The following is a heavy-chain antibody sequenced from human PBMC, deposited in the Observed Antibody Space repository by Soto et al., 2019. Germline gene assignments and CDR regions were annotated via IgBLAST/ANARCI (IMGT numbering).Heavy chain of an antibody. V-gene: IGHV4-59*01. CDR3: AKALGYCSGGSCYSNWFDP. CDR2: IYYSGST. CDR1: GGSISSYY. Sequence: SETLSLTCTVSGGSISSYYLSWIRQPPGKGLEWIGYIYYSGSTNYNPSLKSRVTISVDTSKNQFSLKLSSVTAADTAVYYCAKALGYCSGGSCYSNWFDPWGQGTLVTVSS. J-gene: IGHJ5*02. D-gene: IGHD2-15*01.